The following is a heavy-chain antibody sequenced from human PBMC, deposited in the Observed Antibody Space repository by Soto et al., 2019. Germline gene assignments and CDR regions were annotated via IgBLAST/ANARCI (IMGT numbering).Heavy chain of an antibody. D-gene: IGHD2-2*01. CDR2: IYYSGST. CDR3: ARHYCSSTSCEGWFDP. Sequence: QLQLQESGPGLVKPSETLSLTCTVSGGSISSSSYYWGWIRQPPGKGLEWIGSIYYSGSTYYNPSLKSRVTISVDTSKNQFYLKLSSVTAADTAVYYCARHYCSSTSCEGWFDPWGQGTLVTVSS. J-gene: IGHJ5*02. CDR1: GGSISSSSYY. V-gene: IGHV4-39*01.